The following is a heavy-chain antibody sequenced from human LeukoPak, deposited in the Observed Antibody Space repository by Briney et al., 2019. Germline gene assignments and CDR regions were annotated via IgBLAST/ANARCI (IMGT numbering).Heavy chain of an antibody. J-gene: IGHJ5*02. Sequence: SETLSLTCTVSGGSISSSSYYWGWIRQPPGKGLEWIGSIYYSGSTYYNPSLKSRVTISVDTSKNQFSLKLSSVTAADTAVYYCARGPPTVLFTNYIRSLWMDPWGQGILVTVSS. D-gene: IGHD4/OR15-4a*01. CDR2: IYYSGST. CDR3: ARGPPTVLFTNYIRSLWMDP. V-gene: IGHV4-39*07. CDR1: GGSISSSSYY.